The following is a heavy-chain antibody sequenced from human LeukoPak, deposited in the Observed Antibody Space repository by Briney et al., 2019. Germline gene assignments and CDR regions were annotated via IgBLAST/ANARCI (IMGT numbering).Heavy chain of an antibody. D-gene: IGHD2-2*01. CDR1: GYMFTNYA. Sequence: ASVKVSCKASGYMFTNYAIHWVRQAPGQRLEWMGWSNAASGNTGFSQEFQGRVTITRDTSASTAYMELSSLRSEDTAVYYCARGSHSNSWTIDHWGQGTLVTVSS. CDR3: ARGSHSNSWTIDH. J-gene: IGHJ4*02. V-gene: IGHV1-3*02. CDR2: SNAASGNT.